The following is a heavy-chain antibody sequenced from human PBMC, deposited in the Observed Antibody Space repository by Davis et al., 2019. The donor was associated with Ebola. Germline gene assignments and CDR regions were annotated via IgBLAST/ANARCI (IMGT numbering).Heavy chain of an antibody. J-gene: IGHJ3*01. CDR3: ARDTVDNWDRDAFDV. D-gene: IGHD1-20*01. Sequence: SETLSLTCAVYGGSFSGYYWSWIRQPPGKGLEWIGEINHSGSTNYNPSLKSRVTISVDTSKNQFSLKLSSVTPGDTAVYYCARDTVDNWDRDAFDVWGQGTMVTVSS. CDR1: GGSFSGYY. V-gene: IGHV4-34*01. CDR2: INHSGST.